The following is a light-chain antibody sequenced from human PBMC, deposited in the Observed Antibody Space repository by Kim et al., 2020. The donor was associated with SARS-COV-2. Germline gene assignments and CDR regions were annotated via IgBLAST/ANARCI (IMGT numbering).Light chain of an antibody. CDR3: QAWDSSTAV. CDR1: KLGDKY. CDR2: QDS. V-gene: IGLV3-1*01. Sequence: LSPGQTASITCSGDKLGDKYACWYQQKPGQSPVVVIYQDSKRPSGIPERFSGSNSGNTATLTISGTQAMDEADYYCQAWDSSTAVFGGGTQLTVL. J-gene: IGLJ2*01.